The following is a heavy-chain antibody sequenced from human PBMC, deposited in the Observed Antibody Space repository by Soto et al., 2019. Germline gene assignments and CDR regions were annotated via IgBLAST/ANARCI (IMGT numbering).Heavy chain of an antibody. CDR3: AREHGYYDFWSGYYTGNIALDY. CDR1: GFSFSSYA. Sequence: VRVSYAASGFSFSSYAMHWVRQAPGKGLEWVAVISYDGSNKYYADSVKGRFTISRDNSKNTLYLQMNSLRAGDTAVYYCAREHGYYDFWSGYYTGNIALDYWGQGTLVTVSS. V-gene: IGHV3-30-3*01. CDR2: ISYDGSNK. D-gene: IGHD3-3*01. J-gene: IGHJ4*02.